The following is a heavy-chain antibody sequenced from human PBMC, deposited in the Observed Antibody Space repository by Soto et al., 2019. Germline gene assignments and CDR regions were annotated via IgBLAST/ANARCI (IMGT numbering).Heavy chain of an antibody. Sequence: EVQLVESGGGLVRPGGSLSLSCAASGFGFTFSNYYMNWIRQAPGKGLEWVSSISSSGHMTFYAPSVNGRFTISRDNGKNSLYLQMYSLRAEDTGVYFCGGTYGWDDSWGPGTLVTVSS. V-gene: IGHV3-21*01. CDR2: ISSSGHMT. D-gene: IGHD3-16*02. J-gene: IGHJ5*01. CDR3: GGTYGWDDS. CDR1: GFGFTFSNYY.